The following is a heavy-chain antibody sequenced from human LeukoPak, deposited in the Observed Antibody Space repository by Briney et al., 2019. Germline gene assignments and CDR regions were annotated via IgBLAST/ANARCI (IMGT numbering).Heavy chain of an antibody. V-gene: IGHV4-61*02. CDR2: IHTSGST. CDR3: ARTYCDSITCYRFDY. CDR1: GGSISSGSYY. J-gene: IGHJ4*02. D-gene: IGHD2/OR15-2a*01. Sequence: PSETLSLTCTVSGGSISSGSYYWSWIRQPAGKGLEWIGRIHTSGSTDYNPSLKSRVTISLDTSNNQFSLKLSSVTAADTAVYYCARTYCDSITCYRFDYWGRGTLVTVSS.